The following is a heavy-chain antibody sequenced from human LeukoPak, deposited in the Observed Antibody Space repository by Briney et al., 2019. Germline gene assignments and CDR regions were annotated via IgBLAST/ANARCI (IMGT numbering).Heavy chain of an antibody. V-gene: IGHV3-30-3*01. CDR3: ATGSDFYYDS. Sequence: GGSLRLSCTASGFTFNRNCMNWVRQAPGKGVERVAAIPHDGISALYSPSVKGPFIISRHNSKNTQYLQMNSLRIEDSAVYYCATGSDFYYDSWGQGILVTVSS. CDR2: IPHDGISA. D-gene: IGHD1-26*01. CDR1: GFTFNRNC. J-gene: IGHJ5*01.